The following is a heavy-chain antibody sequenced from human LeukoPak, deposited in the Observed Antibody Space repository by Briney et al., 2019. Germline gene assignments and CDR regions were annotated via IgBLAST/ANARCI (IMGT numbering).Heavy chain of an antibody. Sequence: GGSLSLFCAASGFTFSSYAMSWVRQAPGKGLEWVSAISGSGGSTYYADSVKGRFTISRDNSKNTLYLQMNSLRAEDTAVYYCAKDGVYSSSWYDFDYWGQGTLVTVSS. CDR1: GFTFSSYA. D-gene: IGHD6-13*01. CDR2: ISGSGGST. V-gene: IGHV3-23*01. J-gene: IGHJ4*02. CDR3: AKDGVYSSSWYDFDY.